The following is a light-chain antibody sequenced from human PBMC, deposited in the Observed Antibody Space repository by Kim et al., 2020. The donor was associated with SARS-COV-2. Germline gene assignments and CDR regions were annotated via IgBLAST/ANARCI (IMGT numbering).Light chain of an antibody. V-gene: IGLV3-19*01. J-gene: IGLJ3*02. CDR3: NSRDITGIYWL. CDR1: SLANYY. CDR2: GKD. Sequence: ALGQTVRITCRGDSLANYYVRWCQQKSGQAPVVIIYGKDDRPSGIPDRFSGSRSGNTASLTVTGAQAEDEADYYCNSRDITGIYWLCGGGTQLTVL.